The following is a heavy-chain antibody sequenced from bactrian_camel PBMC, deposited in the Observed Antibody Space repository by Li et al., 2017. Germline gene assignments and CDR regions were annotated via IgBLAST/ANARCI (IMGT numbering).Heavy chain of an antibody. J-gene: IGHJ4*01. CDR1: GDTSNDKC. V-gene: IGHV3S40*01. Sequence: VQLVESGGGSVQTGGSLRLSCEASGDTSNDKCLGWFRQAPGKEREGVAAIMILGATTYYADSVKGRFTISQDNTKNMVYLQMNGLKPEDTAMYYCAASRLGSTINWRQERRYGYWGQGTQVTVS. CDR2: IMILGATT. CDR3: AASRLGSTINWRQERRYGY. D-gene: IGHD4*01.